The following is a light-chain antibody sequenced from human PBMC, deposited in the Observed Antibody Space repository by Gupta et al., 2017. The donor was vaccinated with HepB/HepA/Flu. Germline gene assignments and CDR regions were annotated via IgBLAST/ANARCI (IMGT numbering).Light chain of an antibody. J-gene: IGLJ2*01. Sequence: QSALTQHPSASGSPGQSVTISCTGTTSDIGDYNFVSWYQQRPGKAPKLLIYEVTERPSEVPDRFSGSKSGNTASLTVSALQAEDEADYYCSSYAGTDGVLFGGGTKLTVL. CDR3: SSYAGTDGVL. CDR1: TSDIGDYNF. V-gene: IGLV2-8*01. CDR2: EVT.